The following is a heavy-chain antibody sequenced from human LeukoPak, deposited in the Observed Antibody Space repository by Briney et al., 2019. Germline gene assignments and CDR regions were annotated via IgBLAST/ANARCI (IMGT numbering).Heavy chain of an antibody. J-gene: IGHJ4*02. V-gene: IGHV1-46*01. CDR1: GYTFTSNY. CDR2: IYPRDGST. D-gene: IGHD6-13*01. Sequence: ASVKVSCKASGYTFTSNYIHWVRQAPGQGLEWMGMIYPRDGSTSYAQKFQGRVTMTRDTSTSTVYMELSSLRSEDTAVYYCARVVGEQLVFDYWGQGTLVTVSS. CDR3: ARVVGEQLVFDY.